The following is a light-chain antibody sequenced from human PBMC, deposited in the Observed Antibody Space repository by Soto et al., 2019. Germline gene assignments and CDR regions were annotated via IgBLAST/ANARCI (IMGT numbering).Light chain of an antibody. CDR2: DVS. CDR1: SSDVGGDKY. Sequence: QSALTQPASVSGSPGQSITISCTGTSSDVGGDKYVSWYQQHPGKAPKLMIYDVSNRPSGVSNRFSGSKPGNTASLTISGLQAEDEADYYCSSYTSSSTVVFGGGTKVTVL. J-gene: IGLJ2*01. V-gene: IGLV2-14*01. CDR3: SSYTSSSTVV.